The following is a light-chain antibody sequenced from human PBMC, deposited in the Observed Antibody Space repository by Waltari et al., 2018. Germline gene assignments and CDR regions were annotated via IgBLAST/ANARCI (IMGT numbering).Light chain of an antibody. Sequence: QSVLTQPPSASAAPGQKGTISCPGTGSKLGNNFVSWYQQIPGTAPKLLIYDNNKRPSGIPHRFSGSKSGTSATLGITGLQTGAEADYYCGTWDTDLSVVFGGGTKLTVL. CDR2: DNN. J-gene: IGLJ2*01. CDR3: GTWDTDLSVV. V-gene: IGLV1-51*01. CDR1: GSKLGNNF.